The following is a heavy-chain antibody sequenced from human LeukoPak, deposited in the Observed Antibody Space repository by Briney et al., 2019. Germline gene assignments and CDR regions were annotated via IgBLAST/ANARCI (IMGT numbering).Heavy chain of an antibody. Sequence: GGSLRLSCAASGFTFKSHTMNCVRQAPGKGLEWVSHISSSSSTIYYADSVKGRFTISRDNAKNSLYLQMDSLRAEDTAVYYCARDLRGLPLDYWGQGTLVTVSS. CDR2: ISSSSSTI. CDR3: ARDLRGLPLDY. V-gene: IGHV3-48*01. CDR1: GFTFKSHT. J-gene: IGHJ4*02. D-gene: IGHD3/OR15-3a*01.